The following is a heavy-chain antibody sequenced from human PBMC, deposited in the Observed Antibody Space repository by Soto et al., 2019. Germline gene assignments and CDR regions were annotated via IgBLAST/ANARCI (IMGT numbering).Heavy chain of an antibody. CDR2: MNPDNGHA. D-gene: IGHD2-21*02. CDR3: ARIGDPHYNYGMDV. Sequence: QVQLVQSGAEVKGPGASVKVSCKASGYTFTSYDINWVRQATGQGPEWMGWMNPDNGHAGYAQKFQGRVTMTRDTSISTAYMELSSLRSEDTAVYYCARIGDPHYNYGMDVWGQGTTVTVSS. J-gene: IGHJ6*02. V-gene: IGHV1-8*01. CDR1: GYTFTSYD.